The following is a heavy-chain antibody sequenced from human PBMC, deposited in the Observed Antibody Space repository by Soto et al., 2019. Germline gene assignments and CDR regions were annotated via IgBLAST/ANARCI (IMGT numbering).Heavy chain of an antibody. CDR2: IIPLFGTP. CDR1: GGIFSTYA. Sequence: QVQLVQSGAEVKKPGSSVKVSCKASGGIFSTYAISWLRQAPGQGLEWMGGIIPLFGTPNYAQRFQGRVTITADESTSTAWMELSRLRSEDTAVYYCARDRDDYGSGNYYNRIDFWGQGTLVTVSS. D-gene: IGHD3-10*01. V-gene: IGHV1-69*01. J-gene: IGHJ4*02. CDR3: ARDRDDYGSGNYYNRIDF.